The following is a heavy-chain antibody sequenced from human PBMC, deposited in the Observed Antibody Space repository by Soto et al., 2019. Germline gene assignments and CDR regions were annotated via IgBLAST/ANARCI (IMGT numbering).Heavy chain of an antibody. CDR1: GFTFSSYA. V-gene: IGHV3-23*01. J-gene: IGHJ4*02. D-gene: IGHD5-18*01. CDR3: AKGGRGYSYGLIYY. CDR2: ISGSGGST. Sequence: GGSLRLSCAASGFTFSSYAMSWVRQAPGKGLEWVSAISGSGGSTYYADSVKGRFTISRDNSKNTLYLQMNSLRAEDTAVYYCAKGGRGYSYGLIYYWGQGTLVTVSS.